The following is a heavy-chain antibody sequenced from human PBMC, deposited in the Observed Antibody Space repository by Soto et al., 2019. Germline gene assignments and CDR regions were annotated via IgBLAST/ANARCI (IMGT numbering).Heavy chain of an antibody. J-gene: IGHJ4*02. Sequence: GGSLRLSCAASGFTFSSYAMSWVRQAPGKGLEWVSAISGSGGSTYYADSVKGRFTISRDNSKNTLYLQMNSLRAEDTAVYYCAKDQDYGDYDGEEFDYWGQGTLVTVSS. V-gene: IGHV3-23*01. CDR1: GFTFSSYA. D-gene: IGHD4-17*01. CDR2: ISGSGGST. CDR3: AKDQDYGDYDGEEFDY.